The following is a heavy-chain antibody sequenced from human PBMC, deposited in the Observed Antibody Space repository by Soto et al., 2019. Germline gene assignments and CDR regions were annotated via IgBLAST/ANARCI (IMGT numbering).Heavy chain of an antibody. J-gene: IGHJ4*02. CDR2: IKQDGSDK. CDR1: GFTFSSYL. V-gene: IGHV3-7*05. D-gene: IGHD5-12*01. Sequence: GGSLRLSCAASGFTFSSYLMTWVRQAPGKGLEWVANIKQDGSDKYYVDSVKGRFTISRDNAKNSLYLQMNSLRAEDTAVYYCARRYSGENSGPAIDYWGQGTLVTVSS. CDR3: ARRYSGENSGPAIDY.